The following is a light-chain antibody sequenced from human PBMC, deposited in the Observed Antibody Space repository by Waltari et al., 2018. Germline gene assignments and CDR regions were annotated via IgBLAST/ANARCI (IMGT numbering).Light chain of an antibody. Sequence: DIVLTQSPGTLSLSPGERATLSCRASQSVGRSLAWYQQKPGQAPRLLIFGASNRATGVPDRFSGIGSGTDFSLTISRLEPEDLAVYFCQHYVKIPVTFGQGTKVEIK. CDR2: GAS. CDR1: QSVGRS. CDR3: QHYVKIPVT. J-gene: IGKJ1*01. V-gene: IGKV3-20*01.